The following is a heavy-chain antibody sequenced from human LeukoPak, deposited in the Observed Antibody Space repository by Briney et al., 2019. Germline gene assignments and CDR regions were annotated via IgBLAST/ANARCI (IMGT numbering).Heavy chain of an antibody. V-gene: IGHV3-30*18. D-gene: IGHD3-10*01. CDR1: GFTFSSYG. CDR2: ISYDGSNK. CDR3: AKDIGYYYASGNGEGGFMGV. J-gene: IGHJ6*03. Sequence: PGRSLRLSCAASGFTFSSYGMHWVRQAPGKGLEWVAVISYDGSNKYYADSVKGRFTISRDNSKNTLYLQMNSLRAEDTALYYCAKDIGYYYASGNGEGGFMGVWGKGTTVTISS.